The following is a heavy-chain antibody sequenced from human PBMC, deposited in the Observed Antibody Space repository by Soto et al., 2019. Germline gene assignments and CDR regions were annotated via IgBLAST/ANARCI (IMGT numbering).Heavy chain of an antibody. CDR1: GFTFSSYS. CDR2: ISSGSSYK. V-gene: IGHV3-21*01. J-gene: IGHJ5*02. CDR3: ARGARLISAALNWFDP. Sequence: PGGSLRLSCAASGFTFSSYSMNWVRQAPGKGLEWVSSISSGSSYKYYADSVKGRFTISRDNPKNSLHLQMNSLRVEDTAVYYCARGARLISAALNWFDPWGQGTLVTVSS. D-gene: IGHD6-13*01.